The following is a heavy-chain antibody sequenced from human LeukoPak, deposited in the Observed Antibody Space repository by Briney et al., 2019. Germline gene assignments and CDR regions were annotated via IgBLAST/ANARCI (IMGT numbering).Heavy chain of an antibody. CDR1: GFSFSNYE. V-gene: IGHV3-48*03. D-gene: IGHD1-26*01. J-gene: IGHJ4*02. CDR3: ARGYGIVGATFDY. Sequence: GGSLRLSCAASGFSFSNYEMNWVRQAPGKGLEWVSYISSSGRTIYYADSVKGRFTISRDNAKNSLYLQMNSLRAEDTAVYYCARGYGIVGATFDYWGQGTLVTVSS. CDR2: ISSSGRTI.